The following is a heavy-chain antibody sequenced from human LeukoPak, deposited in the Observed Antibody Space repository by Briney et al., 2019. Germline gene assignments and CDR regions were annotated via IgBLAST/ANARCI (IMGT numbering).Heavy chain of an antibody. CDR2: INHSGST. CDR1: GGSISSYY. D-gene: IGHD5-18*01. J-gene: IGHJ4*02. Sequence: PSETLSLTCTVSGGSISSYYWSWIRQPPGKGLEWIGEINHSGSTNYNPSLKSRVTISVDTSKNQFSLKLSSVTAADTAVYYCAREELRGYSYGYLDYWGQGTLVTVSS. V-gene: IGHV4-34*01. CDR3: AREELRGYSYGYLDY.